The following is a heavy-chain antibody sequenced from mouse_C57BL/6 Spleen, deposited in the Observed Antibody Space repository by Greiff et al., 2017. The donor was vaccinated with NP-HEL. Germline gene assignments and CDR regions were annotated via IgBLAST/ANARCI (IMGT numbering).Heavy chain of an antibody. J-gene: IGHJ4*01. Sequence: VQLQQSGPELVKPGASVKISCKASGYTFTDYYMNWVKQSHGKSLEWIGDINPNNGGTSYNQKFKGKATLTVDKSSSTAYMELRSLTSEDSAVYYCAREDYYGSSPLYAMDYWGQGTSVTVSS. V-gene: IGHV1-26*01. CDR2: INPNNGGT. CDR3: AREDYYGSSPLYAMDY. CDR1: GYTFTDYY. D-gene: IGHD1-1*01.